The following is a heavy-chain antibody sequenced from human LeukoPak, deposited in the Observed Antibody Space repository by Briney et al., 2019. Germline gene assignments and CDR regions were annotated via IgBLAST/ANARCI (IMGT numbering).Heavy chain of an antibody. CDR1: GYTFTSYA. D-gene: IGHD3-10*01. CDR2: INTNTGNP. Sequence: ASVKVSCKASGYTFTSYAMNWVRQAPGQGLEWMGWINTNTGNPTYAQGFTGRSVFSLDTSVSTAYLQISSLKAEDTAVYYCARVGLREKEYGSGIFDYWGQGTLVTVSS. J-gene: IGHJ4*02. CDR3: ARVGLREKEYGSGIFDY. V-gene: IGHV7-4-1*02.